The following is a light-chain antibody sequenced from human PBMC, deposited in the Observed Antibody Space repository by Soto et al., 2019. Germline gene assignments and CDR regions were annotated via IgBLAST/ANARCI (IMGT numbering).Light chain of an antibody. CDR3: QQSHSTEYS. CDR1: QSISAY. CDR2: STS. V-gene: IGKV1-39*01. J-gene: IGKJ2*01. Sequence: IQLTQSPSSLSASVGDSVTITCRTSQSISAYLNWYRQKPGQAPELLFYSTSKLHSGVPSRFSGSGSVTEFTLTINSLQPEDLGTYFCQQSHSTEYSFGQGTRLEIK.